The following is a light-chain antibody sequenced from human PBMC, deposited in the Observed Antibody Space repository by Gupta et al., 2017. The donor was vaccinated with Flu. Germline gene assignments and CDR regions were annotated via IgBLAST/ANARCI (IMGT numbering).Light chain of an antibody. J-gene: IGLJ3*02. Sequence: QSVLTQPPSVSASPGHKVTISCSGSSSNIGNNYVSWYQQPPGTAPKLLIYEKNKRSSGIPDRFPGSKSGTSANRGITRLLTGDESDYYFGTWDSSLSAWVFGGGTKLTVL. CDR3: GTWDSSLSAWV. CDR1: SSNIGNNY. V-gene: IGLV1-51*02. CDR2: EKN.